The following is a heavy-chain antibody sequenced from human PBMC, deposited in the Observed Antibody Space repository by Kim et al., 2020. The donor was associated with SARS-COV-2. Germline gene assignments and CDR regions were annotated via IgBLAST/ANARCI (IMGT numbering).Heavy chain of an antibody. Sequence: SETLSLTCTVSGGSISSSSYYWGWIRQPPGKGLEWIGSIYYSGSTYYNPSLKSRVTISVDTSKNQFSLKLSSVTAADTAVYYCARHRDGSGSYYNGAFDYWGQGTLVTVSS. J-gene: IGHJ4*02. CDR2: IYYSGST. D-gene: IGHD3-10*01. CDR3: ARHRDGSGSYYNGAFDY. V-gene: IGHV4-39*01. CDR1: GGSISSSSYY.